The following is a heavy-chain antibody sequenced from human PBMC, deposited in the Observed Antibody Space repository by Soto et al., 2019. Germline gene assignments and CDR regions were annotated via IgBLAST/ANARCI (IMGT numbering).Heavy chain of an antibody. CDR2: ISAYNGNT. J-gene: IGHJ4*02. V-gene: IGHV1-18*01. D-gene: IGHD3-22*01. Sequence: XSVKVSCKASGYTFTSYGISWVRQAPGQGLEWMGWISAYNGNTNYAQKLQGRVTMTTDTSTSTAYMELRSLRSDDTAVYYCARDLRSTYDSSGYSFDYWGQGNLVTVSS. CDR3: ARDLRSTYDSSGYSFDY. CDR1: GYTFTSYG.